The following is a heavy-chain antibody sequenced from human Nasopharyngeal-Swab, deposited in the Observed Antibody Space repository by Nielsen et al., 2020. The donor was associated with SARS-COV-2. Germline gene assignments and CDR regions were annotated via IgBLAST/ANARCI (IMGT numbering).Heavy chain of an antibody. CDR1: GGSVSSGSYY. D-gene: IGHD2-15*01. V-gene: IGHV4-61*01. CDR2: IYYSGST. CDR3: ARVGGSNSQQAELGYYYGMDV. Sequence: SETLSLTCTVSGGSVSSGSYYWSWIRQPPGKGLEWIGYIYYSGSTNYNPSLKSRVTISVDTSKNQFSLKLSSVTAADTAVYYRARVGGSNSQQAELGYYYGMDVWGQGTTVTVSS. J-gene: IGHJ6*02.